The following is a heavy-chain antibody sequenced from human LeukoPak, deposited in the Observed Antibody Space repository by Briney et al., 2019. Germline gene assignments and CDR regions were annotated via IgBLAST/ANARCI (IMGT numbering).Heavy chain of an antibody. CDR2: ISGSGGST. Sequence: VGSLRLSCAASGFTFSSYAMSWVRQAPGKGLEWVSAISGSGGSTYYADSVKGRFTISRDNSKNTLYLQMNSLRAEDTAVYYCAKDGDRMDYVWGSYRYTQGSYYYYMDVWGKGTTVTVSS. V-gene: IGHV3-23*01. CDR1: GFTFSSYA. CDR3: AKDGDRMDYVWGSYRYTQGSYYYYMDV. D-gene: IGHD3-16*02. J-gene: IGHJ6*03.